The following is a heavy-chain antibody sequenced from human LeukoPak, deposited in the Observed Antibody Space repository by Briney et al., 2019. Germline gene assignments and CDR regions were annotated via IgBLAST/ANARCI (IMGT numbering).Heavy chain of an antibody. Sequence: GESLKISCKGSGYSFTSYWIGWVRQMPGKGLEWMGIIYPGDSDARYSPSFQGQVTISADKSISTAYLQWSSLKASDTAMYYCARQSGRVVPAAISPFDYWGQGTLVTVSS. J-gene: IGHJ4*02. V-gene: IGHV5-51*01. CDR3: ARQSGRVVPAAISPFDY. CDR2: IYPGDSDA. D-gene: IGHD2-2*01. CDR1: GYSFTSYW.